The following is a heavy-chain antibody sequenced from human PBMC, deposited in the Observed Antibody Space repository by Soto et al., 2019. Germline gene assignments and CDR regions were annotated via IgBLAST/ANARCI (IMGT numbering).Heavy chain of an antibody. CDR1: GFTFSSYG. CDR3: AKEWVYDTSGWSFDY. J-gene: IGHJ4*02. Sequence: QVQLVESGGGVVQPGRSLRLSCAASGFTFSSYGMHWVRQAPGKGLEWVAVISYDGSNKYYADSLKGRFTISGDNSKNTLYLQMNSLRAEDTAVYYCAKEWVYDTSGWSFDYWGQGTLVTVSS. V-gene: IGHV3-30*18. CDR2: ISYDGSNK. D-gene: IGHD3-22*01.